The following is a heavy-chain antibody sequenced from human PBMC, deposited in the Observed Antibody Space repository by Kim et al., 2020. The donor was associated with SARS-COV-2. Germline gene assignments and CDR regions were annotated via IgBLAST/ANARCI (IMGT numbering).Heavy chain of an antibody. D-gene: IGHD6-6*01. CDR1: GFTFSSYA. CDR2: ISGSGGNP. J-gene: IGHJ5*02. Sequence: GGSLRLSCAGSGFTFSSYAMSWVRQAPGKGLEWVSSISGSGGNPYYADSVKGRFAISRDNSKTTLYLQMNSLRAEDTAVYYCARDRIEARFDPWGQGTLV. V-gene: IGHV3-23*01. CDR3: ARDRIEARFDP.